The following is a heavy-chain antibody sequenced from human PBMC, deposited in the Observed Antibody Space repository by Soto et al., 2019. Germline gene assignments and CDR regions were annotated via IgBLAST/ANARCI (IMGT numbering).Heavy chain of an antibody. CDR2: IYYSGST. Sequence: SETLSLTCTVSGCSISSGDYYWSWIRQPPGKGLEWIGYIYYSGSTYYNPSLKSRVTISVDTSKNQFSLKLSSVTAADTAVYYCARGYDSSGYYYYFDYWGQGTLVTVSS. D-gene: IGHD3-22*01. J-gene: IGHJ4*02. CDR1: GCSISSGDYY. V-gene: IGHV4-30-4*01. CDR3: ARGYDSSGYYYYFDY.